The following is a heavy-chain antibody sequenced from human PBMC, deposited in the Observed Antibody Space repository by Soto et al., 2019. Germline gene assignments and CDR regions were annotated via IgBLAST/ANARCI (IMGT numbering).Heavy chain of an antibody. CDR3: ARGLYSSSWYLRY. V-gene: IGHV1-3*01. J-gene: IGHJ4*02. Sequence: ASVKVSCKASGYTFTSYAMHWVRQAPGQRLEWMGWINAGNGNTKYSQKFQGRVTITRDTSASTAYMELSRLRSDDTAVYYCARGLYSSSWYLRYWGQGTLVTVSS. D-gene: IGHD6-13*01. CDR2: INAGNGNT. CDR1: GYTFTSYA.